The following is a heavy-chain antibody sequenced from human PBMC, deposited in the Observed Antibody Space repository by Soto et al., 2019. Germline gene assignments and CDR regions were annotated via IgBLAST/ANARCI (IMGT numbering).Heavy chain of an antibody. V-gene: IGHV1-46*01. D-gene: IGHD3-22*01. Sequence: ASVKVSCKASGYTFTSYYMHWVRQAPGQGLEWMGIINPSGGSTSYAQKFQGRVTMTRDTSTSTVYMELSSLRSEDTAVYYCARDLTLLPGGAWFDPWGQETLVTGS. CDR2: INPSGGST. J-gene: IGHJ5*02. CDR1: GYTFTSYY. CDR3: ARDLTLLPGGAWFDP.